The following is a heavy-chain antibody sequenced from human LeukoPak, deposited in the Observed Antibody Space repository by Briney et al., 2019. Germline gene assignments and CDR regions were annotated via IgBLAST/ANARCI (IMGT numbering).Heavy chain of an antibody. D-gene: IGHD5-24*01. CDR3: ARGLFDRRERWLQARGPYSFDY. Sequence: SETLSLTCAVYGGSFSGYYWSWIRQPPGKGLEWIGEINHSGSTNDNPSLKSRVTISVDTSKNQFSLKLSSVTAADTAVYYCARGLFDRRERWLQARGPYSFDYWGQGTLVTASS. CDR1: GGSFSGYY. CDR2: INHSGST. V-gene: IGHV4-34*01. J-gene: IGHJ4*02.